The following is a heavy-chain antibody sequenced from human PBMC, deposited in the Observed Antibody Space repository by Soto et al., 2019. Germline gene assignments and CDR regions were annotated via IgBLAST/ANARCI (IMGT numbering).Heavy chain of an antibody. CDR1: GGFFSDNY. V-gene: IGHV4-34*01. CDR2: INHSGST. J-gene: IGHJ6*02. CDR3: ARGPPFYDYAMDV. Sequence: KTSETLSLTCAIYGGFFSDNYCAWIRQSPGKGLEWIGAINHSGSTNYNPSLKTRVTISFDTAMNLFSLRLTSVTAADTAVYYCARGPPFYDYAMDVWGQGTTVTVSS.